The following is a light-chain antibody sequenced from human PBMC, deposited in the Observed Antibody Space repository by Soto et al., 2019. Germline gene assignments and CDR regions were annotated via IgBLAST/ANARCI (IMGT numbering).Light chain of an antibody. CDR2: DDS. V-gene: IGLV3-21*02. Sequence: SYELTQPPSVSVAPGQTARITCGGDNIGSKSVHWYQQKPGQAPVLVVHDDSDRPSGIPERFSGSNAGNTAALTISRVEAGDEADYSCQVWDSSSDLYVFGTGTKVTVL. CDR1: NIGSKS. CDR3: QVWDSSSDLYV. J-gene: IGLJ1*01.